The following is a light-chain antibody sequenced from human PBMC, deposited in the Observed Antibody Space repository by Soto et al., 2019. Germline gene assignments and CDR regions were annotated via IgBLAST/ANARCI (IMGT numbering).Light chain of an antibody. CDR1: QSVSNNY. Sequence: EIVLTQSPGTLSLSPGERATLSCRASQSVSNNYLAWYQQKPGQAPRLLIYGASNRATGIPDRFSGSGSGTDFTLTISRLEPEDFEVYYCQQYGSSCTFGQGTKVEIK. J-gene: IGKJ1*01. V-gene: IGKV3-20*01. CDR2: GAS. CDR3: QQYGSSCT.